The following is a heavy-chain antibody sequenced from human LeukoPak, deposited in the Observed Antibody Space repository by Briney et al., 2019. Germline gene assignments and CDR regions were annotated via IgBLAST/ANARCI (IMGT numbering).Heavy chain of an antibody. V-gene: IGHV3-74*01. J-gene: IGHJ4*02. CDR3: VKGGYDLGY. CDR1: GFTFTTYW. D-gene: IGHD5-12*01. CDR2: INSDGSIT. Sequence: PGGSLRLSCAASGFTFTTYWMHWVRQAPGKGLVWVSHINSDGSITSYADSVKGRFTISRDNAKNTLYLQMNSLRAEDTAVYYCVKGGYDLGYWGQGTLVTVSS.